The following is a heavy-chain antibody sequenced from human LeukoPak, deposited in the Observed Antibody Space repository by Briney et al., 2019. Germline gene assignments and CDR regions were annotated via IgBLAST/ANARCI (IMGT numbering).Heavy chain of an antibody. CDR3: AKDIVVVVAATAPPDY. Sequence: GGSLRLSCAASGFTFSSYAMSWVRQAPGKGLEWVSAISGSGGSTYYADSVKGRFTISRDNSKNTLYLQMNSLRAEDTAVYYCAKDIVVVVAATAPPDYWGQGTLVTVPS. CDR2: ISGSGGST. D-gene: IGHD2-15*01. CDR1: GFTFSSYA. V-gene: IGHV3-23*01. J-gene: IGHJ4*02.